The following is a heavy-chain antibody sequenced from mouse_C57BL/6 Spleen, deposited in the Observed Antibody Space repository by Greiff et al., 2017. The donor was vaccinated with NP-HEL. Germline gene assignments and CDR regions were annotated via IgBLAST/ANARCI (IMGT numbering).Heavy chain of an antibody. Sequence: EVMLVESGAELVKPGASVKLSCTASGFNIKDYYMHWVKQRTEQGLEWIGRIDPGDGETKYAPKFQGKATITADTSSNTAYLQLSSLTSEDTAVYYCARGNYDYDAGAWFAYWGQGTLVTVSA. CDR1: GFNIKDYY. CDR2: IDPGDGET. CDR3: ARGNYDYDAGAWFAY. J-gene: IGHJ3*01. D-gene: IGHD2-4*01. V-gene: IGHV14-2*01.